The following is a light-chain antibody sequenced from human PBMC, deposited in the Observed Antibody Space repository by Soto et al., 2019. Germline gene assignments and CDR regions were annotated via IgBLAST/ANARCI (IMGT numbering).Light chain of an antibody. CDR3: QQYNSWPTIT. V-gene: IGKV3-15*01. CDR1: ESVSRN. CDR2: DAS. J-gene: IGKJ5*01. Sequence: EVVMTQSPATLSVSPGERATLSCRASESVSRNLAWYQQKPGQAPRLLIYDASTRATGIPDRFSGGGSGTEFTLTISSLQSEDFVVYYCQQYNSWPTITFGQGKRLEIK.